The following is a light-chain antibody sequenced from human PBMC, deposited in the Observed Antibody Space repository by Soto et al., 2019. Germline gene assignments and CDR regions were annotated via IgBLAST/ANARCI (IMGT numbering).Light chain of an antibody. V-gene: IGLV1-40*01. CDR2: DNN. J-gene: IGLJ2*01. CDR3: QSHDSSLSNLVV. CDR1: SSNTGADYD. Sequence: QSALTQPPSVSGAPGQRVTISCTGSSSNTGADYDVHWYQHLPGSAPKLLIYDNNIRPSGVPDRFSGSKSGTSASLAITGLQAEDEGDYYCQSHDSSLSNLVVFGGGTKLTVL.